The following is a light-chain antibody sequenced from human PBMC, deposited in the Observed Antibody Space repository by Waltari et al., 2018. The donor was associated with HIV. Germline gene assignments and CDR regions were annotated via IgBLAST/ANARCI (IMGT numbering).Light chain of an antibody. V-gene: IGLV1-40*01. CDR3: QSFDRSLSAWV. J-gene: IGLJ2*01. CDR1: SSNIGAGYH. CDR2: GNN. Sequence: QSVLTQPPSVSGAPGQRVTISCTGSSSNIGAGYHVHWYQQLPGTAPKLLIYGNNNRPSGVPDRFSGSKSDTSASLAITGLQAEDEADYYCQSFDRSLSAWVFGGGTKLTVL.